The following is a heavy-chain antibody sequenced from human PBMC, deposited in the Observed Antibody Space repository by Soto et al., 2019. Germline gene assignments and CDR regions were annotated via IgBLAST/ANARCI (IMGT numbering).Heavy chain of an antibody. V-gene: IGHV1-69*12. J-gene: IGHJ4*02. CDR2: IILPFGTA. CDR3: ARGPDYEVSFDY. Sequence: QVRLVQSGAEVKKPGSSVKVSCKASGGTFSNYAISWVRQAPGQGLEWMGGIILPFGTANYAEKFQDRVSITAEESMTTTYMDLRGLRSEDTAVYYCARGPDYEVSFDYWGQGTLVTVSS. CDR1: GGTFSNYA. D-gene: IGHD4-17*01.